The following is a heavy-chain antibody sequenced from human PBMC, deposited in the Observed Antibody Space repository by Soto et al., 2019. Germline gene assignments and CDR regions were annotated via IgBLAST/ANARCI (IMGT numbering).Heavy chain of an antibody. V-gene: IGHV3-30-3*01. CDR2: ISYDGSNK. CDR3: ARASVPATGPWSSWFDP. D-gene: IGHD2-2*01. Sequence: PGGSLRLSCAASGFTFSSYAMSWVRQAPGKGLEWVAVISYDGSNKYYADSVKGRFTISRDNSKNTLYLQMNSLRAEDTAVYYCARASVPATGPWSSWFDPWGQGTLVTVSS. J-gene: IGHJ5*02. CDR1: GFTFSSYA.